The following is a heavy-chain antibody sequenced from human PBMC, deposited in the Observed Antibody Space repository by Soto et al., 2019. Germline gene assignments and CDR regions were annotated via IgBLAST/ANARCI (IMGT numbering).Heavy chain of an antibody. CDR1: GFTFSSYW. Sequence: GGSLRLSCAASGFTFSSYWMSWVRQAPGKGLEWVANIKQDGSEKYYVDSVKGRFTISRDNAKNSLYLQMNSLRAEDTAVYYCAREMLSTVEFAFDIWGQGTMVTVSS. CDR2: IKQDGSEK. J-gene: IGHJ3*02. CDR3: AREMLSTVEFAFDI. D-gene: IGHD2-8*01. V-gene: IGHV3-7*01.